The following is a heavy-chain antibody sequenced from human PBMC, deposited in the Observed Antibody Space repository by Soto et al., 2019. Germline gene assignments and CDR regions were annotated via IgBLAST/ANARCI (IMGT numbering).Heavy chain of an antibody. CDR1: GYTFTSYA. CDR3: ARVASGSYSTGYYYYYMDF. CDR2: INAGNGNT. J-gene: IGHJ6*03. V-gene: IGHV1-3*01. Sequence: ASVKVSCKASGYTFTSYAMHWVRQAPGQRLEWMGWINAGNGNTKYSQKFQGRVTITRDTSASTAYMELSSLRSEDTAVYYCARVASGSYSTGYYYYYMDFWGKGTTVTVSS. D-gene: IGHD1-26*01.